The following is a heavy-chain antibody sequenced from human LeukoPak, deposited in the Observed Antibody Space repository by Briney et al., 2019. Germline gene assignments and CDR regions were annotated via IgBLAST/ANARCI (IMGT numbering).Heavy chain of an antibody. CDR2: IRSKAYGGTT. V-gene: IGHV3-49*04. D-gene: IGHD3-9*01. CDR3: TRGYYDILTGYYNAFDY. Sequence: GGSLRLSCAASGFTFGDYAMSWVRQAPGKGLEWVGFIRSKAYGGTTEYAASVKGRFTISRDDSKSIAYLQMNSLKTEDTAVYYCTRGYYDILTGYYNAFDYWGQGTLVTVSS. J-gene: IGHJ4*02. CDR1: GFTFGDYA.